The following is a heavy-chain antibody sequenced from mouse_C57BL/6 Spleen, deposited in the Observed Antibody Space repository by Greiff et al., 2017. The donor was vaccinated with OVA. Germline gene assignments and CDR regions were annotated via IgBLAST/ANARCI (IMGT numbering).Heavy chain of an antibody. J-gene: IGHJ2*01. D-gene: IGHD4-1*01. CDR3: ARGTGPFDY. CDR1: GYTFTSYW. Sequence: KQSCKASGYTFTSYWMQWVKQRPGQGLEWIGEIDPSDSYTNYNQKFKGKATLTVDTSSSTAYMQLSSLTSEDSAVYYCARGTGPFDYWGQGSTLTVSS. CDR2: IDPSDSYT. V-gene: IGHV1-50*01.